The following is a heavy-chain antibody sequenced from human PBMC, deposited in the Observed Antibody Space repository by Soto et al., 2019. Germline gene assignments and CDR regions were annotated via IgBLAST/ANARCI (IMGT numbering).Heavy chain of an antibody. CDR2: VSGSGINT. CDR3: AKAWVTAAATRQGWIDP. CDR1: GFSFSTYA. D-gene: IGHD2-21*02. V-gene: IGHV3-23*01. J-gene: IGHJ5*02. Sequence: EVRLLESGGGLVQPGGSLRLSCAASGFSFSTYAMNWVRQAPGKGLEWVADVSGSGINTYYADSVKGRFTISRDNSNNSVYLEVSGLRVEDTGVYYCAKAWVTAAATRQGWIDPWGPGTLVTVSS.